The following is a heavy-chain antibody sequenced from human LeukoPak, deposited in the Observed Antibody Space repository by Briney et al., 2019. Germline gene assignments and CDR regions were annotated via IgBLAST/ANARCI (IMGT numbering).Heavy chain of an antibody. CDR1: GDSIRNDYW. CDR2: IYHSGST. Sequence: SETLSLTCVVSGDSIRNDYWWNWVRQPPGKGLEWIGEIYHSGSTNYNPSLKSRVSISVDKSKNQFSLKLTSVTAADTAMYYCARKQHLEPSSYYYYYMDVWGKGTTVTVS. J-gene: IGHJ6*03. CDR3: ARKQHLEPSSYYYYYMDV. D-gene: IGHD6-13*01. V-gene: IGHV4-4*02.